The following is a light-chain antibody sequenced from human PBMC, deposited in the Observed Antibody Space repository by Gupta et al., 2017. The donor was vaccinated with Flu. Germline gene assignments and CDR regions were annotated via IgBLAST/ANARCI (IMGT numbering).Light chain of an antibody. V-gene: IGLV1-44*01. CDR2: SSD. J-gene: IGLJ3*02. Sequence: QTVLTQSPSASGTPGQRVPISCSGSSSNIGSHTVSWYRQLPGTAPKLLIYSSDKRPSGVPDRFSGSKSGTSASLAISGLQSEDEADYYCAAWDDSLNAWLFGGGTKMTV. CDR1: SSNIGSHT. CDR3: AAWDDSLNAWL.